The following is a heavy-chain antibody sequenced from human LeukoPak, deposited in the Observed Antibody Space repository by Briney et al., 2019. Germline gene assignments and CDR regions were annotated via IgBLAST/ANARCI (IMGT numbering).Heavy chain of an antibody. CDR1: GLPFTSYS. CDR2: MSSSNSYV. J-gene: IGHJ4*02. D-gene: IGHD6-19*01. V-gene: IGHV3-21*01. CDR3: ARGVESEYSSADFDY. Sequence: PGASLSLSCAASGLPFTSYSMNWVRQAPREGMGWVSSMSSSNSYVYYAHSEKGRFTISRDNPKTSMYLQMSSLRAEATAVYCCARGVESEYSSADFDYWGQGTLGTASS.